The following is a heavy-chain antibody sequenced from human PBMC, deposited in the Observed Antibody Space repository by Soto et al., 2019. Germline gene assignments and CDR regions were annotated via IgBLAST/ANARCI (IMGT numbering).Heavy chain of an antibody. CDR1: GGSISSSSYY. CDR2: IYYSGST. J-gene: IGHJ4*02. V-gene: IGHV4-39*01. D-gene: IGHD6-13*01. Sequence: QLQLQESGPGLVKPSETLSLTCTVSGGSISSSSYYWGWIRQPPGKGLEWIGSIYYSGSTYYNPSLKSRVTLSVDTSKNQFSLKLSSVTAAETAVYYCASSIAAAGAPFFDYWGQGTLVTVSS. CDR3: ASSIAAAGAPFFDY.